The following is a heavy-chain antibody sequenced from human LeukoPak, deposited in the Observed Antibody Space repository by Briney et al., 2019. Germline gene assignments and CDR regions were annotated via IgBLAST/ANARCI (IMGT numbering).Heavy chain of an antibody. V-gene: IGHV3-30*18. J-gene: IGHJ4*02. CDR2: ISYDGSNI. Sequence: PGGSLRLSCAASGFTFSTFGMHWVRQAPGKGPEWVAVISYDGSNIYYADSMKGRFTISRDNSKNTLYLQMNSLRAEDTAVYYCAKEKTLRVFDYWGQGTLVTVSS. CDR1: GFTFSTFG. D-gene: IGHD4-17*01. CDR3: AKEKTLRVFDY.